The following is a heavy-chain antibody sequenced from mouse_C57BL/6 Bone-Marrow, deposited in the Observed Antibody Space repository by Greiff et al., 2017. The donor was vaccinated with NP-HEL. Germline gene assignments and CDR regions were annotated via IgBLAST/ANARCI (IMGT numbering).Heavy chain of an antibody. D-gene: IGHD3-2*02. J-gene: IGHJ2*01. CDR1: GYTFTSYW. Sequence: VQLQQPGAELVKPGASVKLSCKASGYTFTSYWMQWVKQRPGQGLEWIGEIDPSDSYTNYNQKFKGKATLTVDTSSSTAYMQLSSLTSEDSAVYYCARRRGQLRLRFDYWGQGTTLTVSS. CDR2: IDPSDSYT. CDR3: ARRRGQLRLRFDY. V-gene: IGHV1-50*01.